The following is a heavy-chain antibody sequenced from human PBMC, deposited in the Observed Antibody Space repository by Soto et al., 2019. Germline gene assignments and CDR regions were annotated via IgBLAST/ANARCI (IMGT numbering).Heavy chain of an antibody. CDR3: GRCRTDSYAMDV. V-gene: IGHV1-18*01. CDR1: GYSFTSYG. J-gene: IGHJ6*02. D-gene: IGHD5-18*01. CDR2: ISPYNGRT. Sequence: GASVKVSCKASGYSFTSYGIGWVRQVPGQGPEWMGWISPYNGRTNYAQSVKGGVVVTTDISTNTAYLELRSLRSDDSAIYYCGRCRTDSYAMDVWGQGTTVTVSS.